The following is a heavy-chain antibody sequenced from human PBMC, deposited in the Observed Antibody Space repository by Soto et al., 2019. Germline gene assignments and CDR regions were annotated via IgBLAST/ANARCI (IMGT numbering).Heavy chain of an antibody. Sequence: EVQLVESGGGLVQPGGSLRLSCVASGFTFSTYWMSWVRQVPGKGLEWVANIQQAGGEKYYVDSVKGRFTISRDNAKNSLYLQMNSLRAEVTAVYYCARIGRVTYGFDYWGQGTLVTVSS. CDR3: ARIGRVTYGFDY. D-gene: IGHD5-18*01. CDR1: GFTFSTYW. J-gene: IGHJ4*02. V-gene: IGHV3-7*01. CDR2: IQQAGGEK.